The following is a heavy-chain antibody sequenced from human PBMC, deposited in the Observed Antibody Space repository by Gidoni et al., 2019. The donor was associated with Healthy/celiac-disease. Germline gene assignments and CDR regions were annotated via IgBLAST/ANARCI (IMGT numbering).Heavy chain of an antibody. Sequence: QVQLVESGGGLVKPGGSLSLSCAASGFTFSDYYMSWIRQAPGKGLEWVSYISSSGSTIYYADSVKGRFTISRDNAKNSLYLQMNSLRAEDTAVYYCARDRSTIFGVVTDWYFDLWGRGTLVTVSS. D-gene: IGHD3-3*01. V-gene: IGHV3-11*01. J-gene: IGHJ2*01. CDR1: GFTFSDYY. CDR2: ISSSGSTI. CDR3: ARDRSTIFGVVTDWYFDL.